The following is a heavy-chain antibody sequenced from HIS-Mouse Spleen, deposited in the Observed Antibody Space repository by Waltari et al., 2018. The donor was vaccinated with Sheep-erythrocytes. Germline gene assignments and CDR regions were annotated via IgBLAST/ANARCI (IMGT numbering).Heavy chain of an antibody. CDR3: AQTGATTPHFDY. D-gene: IGHD1-26*01. Sequence: QVQLVQSGAEVKKPGSSVKVSCKASGGTFSSYAISWVRQAPGQGLEWMGRIIPSLGTANDAQKFQGRVTITADKSTSTAYMELSSLRSEDTAVYYCAQTGATTPHFDYWGQGTLVTVSS. J-gene: IGHJ4*02. V-gene: IGHV1-69*04. CDR1: GGTFSSYA. CDR2: IIPSLGTA.